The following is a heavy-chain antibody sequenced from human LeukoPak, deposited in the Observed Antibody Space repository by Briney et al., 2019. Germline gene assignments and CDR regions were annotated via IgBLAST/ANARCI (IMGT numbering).Heavy chain of an antibody. D-gene: IGHD3-9*01. CDR1: GYTFTGYY. Sequence: APVKVSCKASGYTFTGYYIHWVRQAPGQGLEWMGWINPNSDDTSFAQRFQGRVTMTRDTSISTAYMELSRLRSDDTAVYYCARANVLTGYYILDHWGQGTLVTVSS. V-gene: IGHV1-2*02. CDR2: INPNSDDT. J-gene: IGHJ4*02. CDR3: ARANVLTGYYILDH.